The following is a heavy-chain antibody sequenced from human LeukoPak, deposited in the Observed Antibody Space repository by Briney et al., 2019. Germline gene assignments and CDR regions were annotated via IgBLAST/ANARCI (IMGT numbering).Heavy chain of an antibody. CDR3: ATLPYITMVRGVIDY. CDR1: GFTFSSYW. CDR2: IKQDGSEK. Sequence: GGSLRLSCAASGFTFSSYWMSWVRQAPGKGLEWVANIKQDGSEKYYVDSVKGRFTISRDNAKNSLYLQMNSLRAEDTAVYYCATLPYITMVRGVIDYWGQGTLAAVSS. D-gene: IGHD3-10*01. V-gene: IGHV3-7*01. J-gene: IGHJ4*02.